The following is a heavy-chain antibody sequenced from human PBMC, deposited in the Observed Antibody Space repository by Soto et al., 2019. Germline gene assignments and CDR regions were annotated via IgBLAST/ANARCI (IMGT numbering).Heavy chain of an antibody. CDR3: ARHRIGVVWRGFDF. CDR1: TDSSSFTNSY. D-gene: IGHD3-10*01. V-gene: IGHV4-39*01. CDR2: SSYNGGT. Sequence: SETLSLTCTVSTDSSSFTNSYCGWIRQPPGKGLQWIGSSSYNGGTFYNPSLKGRVVISFDTSKKQSSLQVTSVTAADTAVYFCARHRIGVVWRGFDFWGQGSPVTVSS. J-gene: IGHJ4*02.